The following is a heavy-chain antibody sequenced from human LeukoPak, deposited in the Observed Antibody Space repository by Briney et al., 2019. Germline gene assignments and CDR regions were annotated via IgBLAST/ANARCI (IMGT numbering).Heavy chain of an antibody. D-gene: IGHD3-10*01. CDR1: GFTFDEYA. CDR3: AKDSLPHYYGSGSYSYMDV. CDR2: INWRSGTI. Sequence: PGGSLRLSCAASGFTFDEYAMHWVRQAPGKGLEWVSGINWRSGTIGYADSVKGRFTISRDNAKNSLYLQMNSLRAEDTALYYCAKDSLPHYYGSGSYSYMDVWGKGTTVTISS. V-gene: IGHV3-9*01. J-gene: IGHJ6*03.